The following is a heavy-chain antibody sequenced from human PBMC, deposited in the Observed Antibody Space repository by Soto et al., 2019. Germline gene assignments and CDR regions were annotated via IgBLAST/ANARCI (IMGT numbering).Heavy chain of an antibody. J-gene: IGHJ3*02. D-gene: IGHD5-18*01. CDR2: ISAYNGNT. CDR3: AREIADHTAMASDAFDI. CDR1: GYTFTSYG. V-gene: IGHV1-18*01. Sequence: QVQLVQSGAEVKKPGASVKVSCKASGYTFTSYGISWVRQAPGQGLEWMGWISAYNGNTNYAQKLPGRVTMTTDTSTSTAYMELRSLRSDDTAVYYCAREIADHTAMASDAFDIWGQGTMVTVSS.